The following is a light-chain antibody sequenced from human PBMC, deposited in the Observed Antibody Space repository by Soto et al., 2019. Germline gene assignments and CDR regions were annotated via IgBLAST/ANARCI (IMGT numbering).Light chain of an antibody. Sequence: QSALTQPASVSGSPGQSITISCTGTGSDVGGYKYVSWYQHHPGKAPKLMIYDVTNRPSGVSNRFSGSKSGNTASLTISGLQAEDEADYYCASYRSSNTLGFGGGTKLTVL. CDR3: ASYRSSNTLG. J-gene: IGLJ2*01. V-gene: IGLV2-14*01. CDR1: GSDVGGYKY. CDR2: DVT.